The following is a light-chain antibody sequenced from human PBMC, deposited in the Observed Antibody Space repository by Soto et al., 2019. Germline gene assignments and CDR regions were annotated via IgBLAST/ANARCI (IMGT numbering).Light chain of an antibody. Sequence: DIQRTQSPSTLPPSVEDRVTITGRAIQSFSSWLAGYQQKPGKAPKLLIYKASSLESGVPSRFSGSGSGTEFTRTISSLQPDDFATYYCQQYNSYPYTFGQGTKLEIK. J-gene: IGKJ2*01. CDR2: KAS. V-gene: IGKV1-5*03. CDR3: QQYNSYPYT. CDR1: QSFSSW.